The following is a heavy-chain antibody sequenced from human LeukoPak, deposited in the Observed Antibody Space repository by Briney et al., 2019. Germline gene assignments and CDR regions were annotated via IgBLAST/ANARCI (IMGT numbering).Heavy chain of an antibody. D-gene: IGHD3-10*01. CDR1: GGSISSSNW. V-gene: IGHV4-4*02. Sequence: SETLSLTCAVSGGSISSSNWWSWVRQPPGKGLEWIGEIYHSGSTNYNPSLKSRVTISVDKSKNQFSLKLSSVTAADTAVYYCARGLGALWFGESYFDYWGQGTLVTVSS. CDR2: IYHSGST. CDR3: ARGLGALWFGESYFDY. J-gene: IGHJ4*02.